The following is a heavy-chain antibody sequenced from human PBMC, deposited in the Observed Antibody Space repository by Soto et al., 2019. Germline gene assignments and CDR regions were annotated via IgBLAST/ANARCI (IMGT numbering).Heavy chain of an antibody. Sequence: GAAVKVSCKASGYSFTSYYIHWVRQAAGQGVEGMGGINPSGGTSKSAQKFQGRVTMTTDTSTRTASLELNSRRSKDTAVFYCATDQNAPYDHNSPEYYYFGVDVWGQGTPVTVSS. CDR1: GYSFTSYY. CDR2: INPSGGTS. CDR3: ATDQNAPYDHNSPEYYYFGVDV. J-gene: IGHJ6*02. V-gene: IGHV1-46*01. D-gene: IGHD3-22*01.